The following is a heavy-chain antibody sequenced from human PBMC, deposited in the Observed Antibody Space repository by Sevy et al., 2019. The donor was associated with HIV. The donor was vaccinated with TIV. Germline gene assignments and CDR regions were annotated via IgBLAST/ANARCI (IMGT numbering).Heavy chain of an antibody. J-gene: IGHJ6*02. CDR3: ARDCSSTNCLWGLDV. D-gene: IGHD2-2*01. Sequence: GGSLRLSCAASGFTFSSYWMSWVRQAPGKGLEWVANIKKDGSEKYYVDSVKDLLTISRDNAKNSLYLQMNSLRVEDTAMYYCARDCSSTNCLWGLDVWGQGTTVTVSS. CDR1: GFTFSSYW. V-gene: IGHV3-7*03. CDR2: IKKDGSEK.